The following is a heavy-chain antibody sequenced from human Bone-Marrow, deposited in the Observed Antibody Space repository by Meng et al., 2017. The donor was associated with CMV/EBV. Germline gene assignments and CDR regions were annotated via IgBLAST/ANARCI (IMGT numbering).Heavy chain of an antibody. CDR2: VDNSGNT. CDR3: ARDGLQWFAP. J-gene: IGHJ5*02. Sequence: SETLSLTCTVSGGSISSYFWSWIRQPPGKGLEWLGYVDNSGNTNYSPSLKSRVTISLDPSKNQFSLNLTSVTVADTAVYFCARDGLQWFAPWGQG. D-gene: IGHD4-11*01. CDR1: GGSISSYF. V-gene: IGHV4-59*01.